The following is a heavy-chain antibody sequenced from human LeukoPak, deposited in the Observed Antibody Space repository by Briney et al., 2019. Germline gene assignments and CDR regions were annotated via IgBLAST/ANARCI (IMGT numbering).Heavy chain of an antibody. CDR1: GFSLSPYG. CDR3: AKSGASPLYHMDV. V-gene: IGHV3-23*01. Sequence: PGGSLRLSCAASGFSLSPYGMSWVRQAPGRGLEWVSGITGSSGTAYYAGSVKGRFTISRDDSKNTLYLQMSSLRVDDTAIYYCAKSGASPLYHMDVWGKGATVTVSS. D-gene: IGHD1-26*01. CDR2: ITGSSGTA. J-gene: IGHJ6*03.